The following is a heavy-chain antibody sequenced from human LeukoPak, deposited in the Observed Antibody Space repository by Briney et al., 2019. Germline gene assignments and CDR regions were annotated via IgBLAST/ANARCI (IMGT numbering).Heavy chain of an antibody. CDR3: AKDPSPLVGAIDY. V-gene: IGHV3-9*01. J-gene: IGHJ4*02. D-gene: IGHD1-26*01. CDR1: GFTFDDYA. Sequence: GMSLRLSCAASGFTFDDYAMHWVRQAPGKGLEWVSGISWNSGSIGYADSVKGRFTISRDNAKNPLYLQMNSLRAEDTALYYCAKDPSPLVGAIDYWGQGTLVTVSS. CDR2: ISWNSGSI.